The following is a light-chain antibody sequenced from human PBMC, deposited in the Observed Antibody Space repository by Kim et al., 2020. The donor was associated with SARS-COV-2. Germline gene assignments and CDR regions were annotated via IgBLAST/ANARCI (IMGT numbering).Light chain of an antibody. CDR2: GKN. Sequence: LGQTVRITCQGDSRRSYYASWYQQKPGQAPVLVTYGKNNRPSGIPDRFSGSSSGNTASLTITGAQAEDEADYYCNSRDSSGNHLGVFGGGTQLTV. CDR3: NSRDSSGNHLGV. J-gene: IGLJ2*01. CDR1: SRRSYY. V-gene: IGLV3-19*01.